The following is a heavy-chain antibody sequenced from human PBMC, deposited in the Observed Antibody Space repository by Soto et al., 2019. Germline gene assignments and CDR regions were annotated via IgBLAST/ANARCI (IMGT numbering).Heavy chain of an antibody. CDR2: IIPIFGTA. CDR1: GGTFSSYA. V-gene: IGHV1-69*13. D-gene: IGHD2-2*01. Sequence: GASVKVSCKASGGTFSSYAISWVRQAPGQGLEWMGGIIPIFGTANYAQKFQGRVTITADESTSTAYMELSSLRSEDTAVYYCARSASSDIVVVPATYYYYGMDVWGQGTTVTVSS. CDR3: ARSASSDIVVVPATYYYYGMDV. J-gene: IGHJ6*02.